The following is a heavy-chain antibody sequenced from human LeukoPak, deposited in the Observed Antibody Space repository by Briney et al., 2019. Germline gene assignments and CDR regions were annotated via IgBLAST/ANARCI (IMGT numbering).Heavy chain of an antibody. Sequence: ASVKVSCKASGGTFSSYAISWVRQAPGQGLEWMGGIIPIFGTANYAQKFQGRVTITADKSTSTAYMELSSLRSEDTAVYYCASPGGGGDCYSLVCAFDIWGQGTMVTVSS. D-gene: IGHD2-21*02. CDR3: ASPGGGGDCYSLVCAFDI. CDR2: IIPIFGTA. CDR1: GGTFSSYA. V-gene: IGHV1-69*06. J-gene: IGHJ3*02.